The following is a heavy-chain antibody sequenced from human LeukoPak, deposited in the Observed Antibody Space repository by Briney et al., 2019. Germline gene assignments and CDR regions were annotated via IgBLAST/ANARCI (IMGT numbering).Heavy chain of an antibody. CDR3: ARPRGSSGWYRGNRPNYFDY. CDR2: IYPGDSDT. CDR1: GYSFTSYW. J-gene: IGHJ4*02. D-gene: IGHD6-19*01. V-gene: IGHV5-51*01. Sequence: GESLKISCQGSGYSFTSYWIGWVRQMPGKGLEWMGIIYPGDSDTRYSPSFQGQVTTSADKSISTAYLQWSSLKASDTAMYYCARPRGSSGWYRGNRPNYFDYWGQGTLVTVSS.